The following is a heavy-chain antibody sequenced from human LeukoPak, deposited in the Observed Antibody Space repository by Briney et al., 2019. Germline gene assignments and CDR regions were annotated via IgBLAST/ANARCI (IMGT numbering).Heavy chain of an antibody. Sequence: ASVKVSCKASGHTFIGYNMHWVRQAPGQGLEWMGWINPNFGGTDYAQRFQGRVTMTRDTSISTVYMELSRLRSDDTAVYYCCFPDGAVRGWGQGTLLTVSS. V-gene: IGHV1-2*02. CDR3: CFPDGAVRG. J-gene: IGHJ4*02. CDR2: INPNFGGT. CDR1: GHTFIGYN. D-gene: IGHD4/OR15-4a*01.